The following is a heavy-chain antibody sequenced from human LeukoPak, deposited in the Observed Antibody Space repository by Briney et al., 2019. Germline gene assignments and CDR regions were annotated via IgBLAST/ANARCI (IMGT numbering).Heavy chain of an antibody. CDR3: AKGQQQLGPY. Sequence: GGFLRLSCAASGFTFSNYWMSWVRQAPGKGLEWVAYIKQDGSEKYYVDSVKGRFTISRDNAKNSLYLQMNSLRAEDTAVYYCAKGQQQLGPYWGQGTLVTVSS. J-gene: IGHJ4*02. V-gene: IGHV3-7*01. D-gene: IGHD6-13*01. CDR1: GFTFSNYW. CDR2: IKQDGSEK.